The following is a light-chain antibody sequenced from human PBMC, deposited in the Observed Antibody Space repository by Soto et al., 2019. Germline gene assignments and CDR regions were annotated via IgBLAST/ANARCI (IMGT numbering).Light chain of an antibody. CDR2: AAS. CDR3: QKYNGGPRT. V-gene: IGKV1-27*01. J-gene: IGKJ1*01. Sequence: DIQMTQSPSSLSASVGDRVTITCRASQGITNYLAWYQQKPGKVPKLLIYAASTLHSGVPSRFSGSGSGTDFTLTIAVLQPEDVATYYCQKYNGGPRTFGQGTKVEIK. CDR1: QGITNY.